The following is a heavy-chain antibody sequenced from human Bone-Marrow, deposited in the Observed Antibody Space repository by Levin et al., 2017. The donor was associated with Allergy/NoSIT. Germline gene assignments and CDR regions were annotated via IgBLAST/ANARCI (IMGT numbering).Heavy chain of an antibody. CDR2: ISSSGSTI. D-gene: IGHD6-6*01. CDR3: ARWGTRRYSSASAGY. J-gene: IGHJ4*02. CDR1: GFTFSDYY. V-gene: IGHV3-11*01. Sequence: GESLKISCAASGFTFSDYYMSWIRQAPGKGLEWVSYISSSGSTIYYADSVQGRFTISRDNAKNSLYLQMNSLRAEDTAVYYCARWGTRRYSSASAGYWGQGTLVTVAS.